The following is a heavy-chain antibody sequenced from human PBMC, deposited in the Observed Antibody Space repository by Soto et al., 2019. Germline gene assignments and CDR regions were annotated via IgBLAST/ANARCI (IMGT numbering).Heavy chain of an antibody. CDR2: INAGNGNT. V-gene: IGHV1-3*01. D-gene: IGHD6-25*01. CDR1: GYTFTSNL. CDR3: ARRGSGNAFDI. J-gene: IGHJ3*02. Sequence: ASVKVSCKASGYTFTSNLMHWVRQAPGQRLEWMGWINAGNGNTKYSQKFQDRVIISRDTSASTAYMELSSLRSEDTAVYYCARRGSGNAFDIWGQGSTVTVS.